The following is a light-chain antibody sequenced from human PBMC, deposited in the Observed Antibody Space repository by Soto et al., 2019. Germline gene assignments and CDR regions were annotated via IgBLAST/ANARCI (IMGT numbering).Light chain of an antibody. CDR3: MQCNILPYT. CDR1: QSLVYSDGKTY. J-gene: IGKJ2*01. CDR2: KVS. V-gene: IGKV2-30*01. Sequence: DVVMTQSPLSLPVTLGQSASISCRSSQSLVYSDGKTYLNWFQQRPGKSPRRLIYKVSDRHSEVQDRFGGSGSGTDFTLKISRGEAENVAVYYCMQCNILPYTFGQGTKLQIK.